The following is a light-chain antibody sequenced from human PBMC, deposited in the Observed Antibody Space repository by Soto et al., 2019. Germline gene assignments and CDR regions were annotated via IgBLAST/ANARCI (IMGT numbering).Light chain of an antibody. CDR2: EVS. CDR3: SSYTTSSPWV. J-gene: IGLJ2*01. V-gene: IGLV2-14*01. Sequence: QSALTQPASVSGSPGQSITISCTGTSSDVGGYNYVSWYQQHPGKAPKLMIYEVSNRPSGVSNRFSGSKSGNTASLTISGLPAEDGHYYYCSSYTTSSPWVFGGGTKLTVL. CDR1: SSDVGGYNY.